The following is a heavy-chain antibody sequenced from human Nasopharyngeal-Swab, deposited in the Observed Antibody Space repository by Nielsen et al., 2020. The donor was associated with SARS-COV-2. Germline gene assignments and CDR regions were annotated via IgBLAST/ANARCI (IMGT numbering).Heavy chain of an antibody. CDR2: IKSKTDGGTT. D-gene: IGHD3-3*01. J-gene: IGHJ6*02. CDR3: TTRVEYYDFWSGYYRDYYGMDV. V-gene: IGHV3-15*01. Sequence: VRQMPGKGLEWVGRIKSKTDGGTTDYAAPVKGRFTISRDDSKNTLYLQMNSLKTEDTAVYYCTTRVEYYDFWSGYYRDYYGMDVWGQGTTVTVSS.